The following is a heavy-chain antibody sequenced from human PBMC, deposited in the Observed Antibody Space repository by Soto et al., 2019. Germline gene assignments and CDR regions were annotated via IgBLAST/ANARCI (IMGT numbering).Heavy chain of an antibody. Sequence: GASVKVSCKASGGTFSSYTISWVRQAPGQGLEWMGRIIPILGIANYAQKFQGRVTITADKSTSTAYMELSSLRSEDTAVYYCARDNDEDDILTGYYSSLYYWGQGTLVTVSS. D-gene: IGHD3-9*01. V-gene: IGHV1-69*04. J-gene: IGHJ4*02. CDR2: IIPILGIA. CDR3: ARDNDEDDILTGYYSSLYY. CDR1: GGTFSSYT.